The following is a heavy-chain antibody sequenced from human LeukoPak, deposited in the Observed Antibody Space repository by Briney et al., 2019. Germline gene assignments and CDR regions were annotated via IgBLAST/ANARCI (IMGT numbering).Heavy chain of an antibody. V-gene: IGHV3-74*01. J-gene: IGHJ1*01. CDR1: GLTFSKSW. Sequence: GGSLRLSCAASGLTFSKSWMHWVRQAPGKGLVWGSRINNDGSSTTYAGSVKGRFTISRDNAKNMVYLQMNSLRVEGTAIYYCARVYGLGMNEYYQYWGQGTLVTVPS. D-gene: IGHD3-10*01. CDR2: INNDGSST. CDR3: ARVYGLGMNEYYQY.